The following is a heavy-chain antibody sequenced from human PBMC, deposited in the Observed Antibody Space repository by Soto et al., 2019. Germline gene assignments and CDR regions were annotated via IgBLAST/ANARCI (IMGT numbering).Heavy chain of an antibody. V-gene: IGHV3-21*01. J-gene: IGHJ6*02. Sequence: GGSLRLSCAVSGFTFSSYSMNWVRQAPGKGLEWVSSISSSSSYIYYADSVKGRFTISRDNAKNSLYLQMNSLRAEDTAVYYCARGAGWVPHYYCMDVWGQGTTVTVSS. CDR2: ISSSSSYI. CDR3: ARGAGWVPHYYCMDV. CDR1: GFTFSSYS. D-gene: IGHD6-19*01.